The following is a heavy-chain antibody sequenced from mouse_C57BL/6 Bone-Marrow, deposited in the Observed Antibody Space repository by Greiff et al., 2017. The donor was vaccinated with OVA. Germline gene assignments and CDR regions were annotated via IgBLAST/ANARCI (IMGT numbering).Heavy chain of an antibody. CDR2: IHPNSGST. CDR1: GYTFTSYW. D-gene: IGHD3-1*01. CDR3: ARITASLAY. J-gene: IGHJ3*01. V-gene: IGHV1-64*01. Sequence: QVQLQQPGAELVKPGASVKLSCKASGYTFTSYWMHWVKQRPGQGLEWIGMIHPNSGSTNYNEKFKSKATLTVDKSSSTAYMQLSSLTSEDAAVYYYARITASLAYWGQGTLVTVSA.